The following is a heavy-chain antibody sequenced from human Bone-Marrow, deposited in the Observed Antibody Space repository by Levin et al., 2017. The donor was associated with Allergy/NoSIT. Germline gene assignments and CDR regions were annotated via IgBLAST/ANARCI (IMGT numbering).Heavy chain of an antibody. D-gene: IGHD6-25*01. Sequence: RGESLKISCAASGFTFSDFFMSWIRQAPGKGLEWVSYISSMSSSKYYADSVQGRFTISRDDAASPLYLQMNSLRAEDTAIYYCARVYSSEETFDIWGQGTMVTVSS. CDR2: ISSMSSSK. CDR1: GFTFSDFF. J-gene: IGHJ3*02. V-gene: IGHV3-11*01. CDR3: ARVYSSEETFDI.